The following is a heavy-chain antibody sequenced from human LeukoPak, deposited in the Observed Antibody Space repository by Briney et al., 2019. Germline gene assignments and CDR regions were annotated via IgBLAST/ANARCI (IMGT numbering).Heavy chain of an antibody. CDR3: AGGYDRAFDI. CDR2: IYYTGST. D-gene: IGHD3-10*02. CDR1: DGSITSYY. Sequence: SETLSLTCTVSDGSITSYYWSWIRQPPGKGLEWIGYIYYTGSTNYNPSLKSRVTISVDTSKNQFSLKLSSVTAADTAVYYCAGGYDRAFDIWGQGTMVTVSS. V-gene: IGHV4-59*01. J-gene: IGHJ3*02.